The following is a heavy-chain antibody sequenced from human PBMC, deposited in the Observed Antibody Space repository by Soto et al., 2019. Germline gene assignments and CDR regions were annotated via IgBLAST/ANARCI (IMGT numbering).Heavy chain of an antibody. V-gene: IGHV4-4*02. J-gene: IGHJ4*02. D-gene: IGHD5-18*01. CDR3: ASTAWVRFDY. CDR1: GDSISSSVW. CDR2: VFHTGNT. Sequence: SETLSLTCAVSGDSISSSVWWTWVRQPPGKGLEWIGEVFHTGNTNYNPSLKSRVTMSVDKSTNEFSLKVTSVTAADTAIYYCASTAWVRFDYWGQGALVTVSS.